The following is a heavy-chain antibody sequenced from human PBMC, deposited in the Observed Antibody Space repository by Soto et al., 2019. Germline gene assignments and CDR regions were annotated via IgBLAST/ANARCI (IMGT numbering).Heavy chain of an antibody. J-gene: IGHJ3*02. CDR3: ARADLYYDFRSADDAFDI. D-gene: IGHD3-3*01. Sequence: GGSLRLSCVASGFSFSIYGMHWVRRAPGKGLEWVAVISYDGRIERYADSVKGRLAISRDNSKNTLYLQMNSLRDEDTAVYYCARADLYYDFRSADDAFDIWGQGTMVTVS. V-gene: IGHV3-30*03. CDR2: ISYDGRIE. CDR1: GFSFSIYG.